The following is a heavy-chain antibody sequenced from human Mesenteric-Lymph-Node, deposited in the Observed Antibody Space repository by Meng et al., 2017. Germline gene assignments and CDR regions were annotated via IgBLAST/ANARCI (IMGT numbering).Heavy chain of an antibody. CDR3: ARDPTRRYDY. V-gene: IGHV3-23*01. J-gene: IGHJ4*02. CDR1: GFTFSNYF. D-gene: IGHD4-17*01. CDR2: VSSGGRST. Sequence: GESLKISCAASGFTFSNYFMTWVRQAPGKGLEWVSTVSSGGRSTYYADSVKGRFTISRDSSKNTLYLQMSSLRAEDTAVYYCARDPTRRYDYWGQGTLVTVSS.